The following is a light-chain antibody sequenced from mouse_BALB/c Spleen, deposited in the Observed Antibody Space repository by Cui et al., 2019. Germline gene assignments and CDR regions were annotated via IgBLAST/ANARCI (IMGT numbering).Light chain of an antibody. CDR2: SAS. CDR1: QNVGTN. CDR3: LHYTCYPLP. J-gene: IGKJ5*01. V-gene: IGKV6-15*01. Sequence: DIVMTQSQKFMSTSVGDRVSVTCKASQNVGTNVAWYQQKPGQSPKALIYSASYRYSGVPARFTGSGSGTDFPLPVVAVQSAALAEYFFLHYTCYPLPFGAGPTLAL.